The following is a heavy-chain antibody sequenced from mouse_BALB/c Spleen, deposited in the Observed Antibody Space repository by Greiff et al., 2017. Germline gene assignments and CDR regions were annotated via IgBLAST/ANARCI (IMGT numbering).Heavy chain of an antibody. CDR2: ISSGSSTI. D-gene: IGHD2-4*01. CDR1: GFTFSSFG. V-gene: IGHV5-17*02. J-gene: IGHJ2*01. CDR3: ARARGYYEYPEY. Sequence: EVQLVESGGGLVQPGGSRKLSCAASGFTFSSFGMHWVRQAPEKGLEWVAYISSGSSTIYYADTVKGRFTISRDNPKNTLFLQMTSLRSEDTAMYYCARARGYYEYPEYGGQGTTLTVSA.